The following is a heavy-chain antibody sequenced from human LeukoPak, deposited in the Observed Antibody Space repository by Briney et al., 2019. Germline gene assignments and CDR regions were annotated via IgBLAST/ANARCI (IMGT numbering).Heavy chain of an antibody. D-gene: IGHD5-18*01. CDR3: VSPRGFSYGYFDY. CDR2: IYYSKNT. V-gene: IGHV4-39*01. J-gene: IGHJ4*02. Sequence: SETLSLTCTVSGGSISSISAYWGWIRQPPGKGLEWIGSIYYSKNTYYNPSLKSQVTISADTSKNQFSLTLGSVSATDTAVYYCVSPRGFSYGYFDYWGQGTLVTASS. CDR1: GGSISSISAY.